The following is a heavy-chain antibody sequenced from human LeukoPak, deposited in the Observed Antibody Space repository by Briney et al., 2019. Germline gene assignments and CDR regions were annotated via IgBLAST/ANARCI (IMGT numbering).Heavy chain of an antibody. Sequence: ASVKVSCKASGYTFTNNDINWVRQATGQGLEWVGSMNPNSGNTGYAQKFQGRVTMTRDTSISTAYMALSSLTSEETAVYYCVALARWGQGTLVTVSS. CDR3: VALAR. CDR2: MNPNSGNT. V-gene: IGHV1-8*01. J-gene: IGHJ4*02. D-gene: IGHD6-19*01. CDR1: GYTFTNND.